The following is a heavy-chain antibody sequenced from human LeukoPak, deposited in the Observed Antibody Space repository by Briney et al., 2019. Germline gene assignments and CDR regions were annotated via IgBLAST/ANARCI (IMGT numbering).Heavy chain of an antibody. CDR3: AKTSVLGSYHHYYYYGMDV. V-gene: IGHV3-7*01. Sequence: GGSLRLSCAASGFTFSSYWMSWVRQAPGKGLEWVANIKQDGSEKYYVDSVKGRFTISRDNAKNSLYLQMNSLRAEDTAVYYCAKTSVLGSYHHYYYYGMDVWGQGTTVTVSS. CDR1: GFTFSSYW. J-gene: IGHJ6*02. D-gene: IGHD3-16*02. CDR2: IKQDGSEK.